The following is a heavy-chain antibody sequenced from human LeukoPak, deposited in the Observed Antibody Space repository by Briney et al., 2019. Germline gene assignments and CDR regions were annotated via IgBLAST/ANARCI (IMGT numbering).Heavy chain of an antibody. V-gene: IGHV3-21*04. CDR2: ISTSSSYI. J-gene: IGHJ3*02. CDR3: ARDRRRDAFDI. CDR1: GFTFSSYS. Sequence: GGSLRLSCAASGFTFSSYSMNWVRQAPGKGLEWVSSISTSSSYIYYADSVKGRFTISRDNSKNTLYLQMNSLRAEDTAVYYCARDRRRDAFDIWGQGTMVTVSS.